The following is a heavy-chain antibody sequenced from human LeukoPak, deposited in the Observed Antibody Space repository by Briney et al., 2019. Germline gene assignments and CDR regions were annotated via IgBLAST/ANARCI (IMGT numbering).Heavy chain of an antibody. D-gene: IGHD6-13*01. CDR3: ARSLIAAADY. Sequence: GGSLRLSCAASGFTFSSYSMNWVRQAPGKGLEWVSSISSTSSYIDYADSVKGRFTISRDNAKNSLYLQMNSLRAEDTAVYYCARSLIAAADYWGQGTLVTVSS. CDR1: GFTFSSYS. J-gene: IGHJ4*02. V-gene: IGHV3-21*01. CDR2: ISSTSSYI.